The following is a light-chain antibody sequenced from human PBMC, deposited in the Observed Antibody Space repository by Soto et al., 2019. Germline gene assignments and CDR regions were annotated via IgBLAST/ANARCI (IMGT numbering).Light chain of an antibody. CDR2: GAS. Sequence: EIVLTQSPATLSLSPGERATLSCRASQSVNSNLAWYQQKPGQAPRLLIYGASTRATGIPARFSGSGSGTEFTLTISSLQSEDFAVYYCQQYNDWLTFGGGTKVDI. CDR3: QQYNDWLT. J-gene: IGKJ4*01. CDR1: QSVNSN. V-gene: IGKV3-15*01.